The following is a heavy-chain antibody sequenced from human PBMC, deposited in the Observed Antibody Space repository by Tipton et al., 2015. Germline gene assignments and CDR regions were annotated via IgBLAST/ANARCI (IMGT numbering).Heavy chain of an antibody. CDR1: GGSVSSGIYY. V-gene: IGHV4-61*01. Sequence: TLSLTCTVSGGSVSSGIYYWNWIRQPPGKGLEWIGYIYYTGSTYYNPSLKSRVTISVDTSQNQFSLKLSSVTAADTAVYYCAKGHATRDYFDYWGQGTLVTASS. J-gene: IGHJ4*02. D-gene: IGHD1-1*01. CDR2: IYYTGST. CDR3: AKGHATRDYFDY.